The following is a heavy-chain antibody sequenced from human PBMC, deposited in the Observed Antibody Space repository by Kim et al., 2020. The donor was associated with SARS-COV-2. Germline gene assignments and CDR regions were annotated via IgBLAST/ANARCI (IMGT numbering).Heavy chain of an antibody. V-gene: IGHV1-18*01. CDR3: ARDRDCGGDCYPDAFDI. Sequence: ASVKVSCKASGYTFTNYGISWVRQAPGQGLEWMGWISAYNGNTNYAQNLQGRVTTTTDTSTSTVYMELRSLRSDDTAVYYCARDRDCGGDCYPDAFDIWGQGTMVTVSS. CDR1: GYTFTNYG. D-gene: IGHD2-21*02. CDR2: ISAYNGNT. J-gene: IGHJ3*02.